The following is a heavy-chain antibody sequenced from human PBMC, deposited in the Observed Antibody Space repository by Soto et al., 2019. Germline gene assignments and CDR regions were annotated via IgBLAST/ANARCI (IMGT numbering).Heavy chain of an antibody. Sequence: QVQLQESGPGLVEPSGILSLTCGVSGGSMGNDDWWSWVRQTPGKGLEWIGEISHYGNTNYNPSLKSRVTMSIDTSKNQFFLKVRSLTAADTAMYYCARNGDCTSGICYVGWFDPWGQGTLVSVSS. J-gene: IGHJ5*02. V-gene: IGHV4-4*02. CDR2: ISHYGNT. CDR3: ARNGDCTSGICYVGWFDP. D-gene: IGHD2-2*01. CDR1: GGSMGNDDW.